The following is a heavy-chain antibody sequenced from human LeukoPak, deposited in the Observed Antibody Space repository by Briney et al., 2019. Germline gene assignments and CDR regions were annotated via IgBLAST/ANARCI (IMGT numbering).Heavy chain of an antibody. J-gene: IGHJ4*02. D-gene: IGHD6-25*01. V-gene: IGHV3-7*01. Sequence: PGGSLRLSCVASGFTLSSYWMTWIRQAPGKGLEWVANIRYDGGEKYYVDSVKGRFTISRDNARNSLYLQMNSLRAEDTAVYYCARGRGVDYWGQGTLVTVSP. CDR3: ARGRGVDY. CDR1: GFTLSSYW. CDR2: IRYDGGEK.